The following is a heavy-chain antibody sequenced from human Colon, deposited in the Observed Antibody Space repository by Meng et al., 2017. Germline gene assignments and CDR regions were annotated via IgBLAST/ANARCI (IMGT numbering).Heavy chain of an antibody. CDR2: IYHGGST. V-gene: IGHV4-4*02. J-gene: IGHJ3*02. D-gene: IGHD3-10*01. CDR1: GGSISNSNW. CDR3: VRNGFGLKAFDI. Sequence: QVQQQGPGQGLVQPSGTLSLSCVVSGGSISNSNWWSCVRQPPGKGLEWIGQIYHGGSTNYNPSLKSRVTISVDESKNQFSLKLSSVTAADTAVYYCVRNGFGLKAFDIWGQGTVVTVSS.